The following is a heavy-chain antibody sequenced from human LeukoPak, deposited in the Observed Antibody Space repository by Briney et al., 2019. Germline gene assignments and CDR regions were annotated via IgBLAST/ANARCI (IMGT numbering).Heavy chain of an antibody. V-gene: IGHV4-39*01. D-gene: IGHD6-19*01. CDR1: GGSISSSSYY. CDR3: ARSNIAVPRFDY. J-gene: IGHJ4*02. Sequence: SETLSLTCTVSGGSISSSSYYWGWIRQPPGKGLEWIGSIYYSGSTYYNPSLKSRVSIPVDTSKNQFSLKLSSVTAADTAVYYCARSNIAVPRFDYWGQGTLVTVSS. CDR2: IYYSGST.